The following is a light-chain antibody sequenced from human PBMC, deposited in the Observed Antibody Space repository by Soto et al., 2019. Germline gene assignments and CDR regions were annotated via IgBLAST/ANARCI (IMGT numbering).Light chain of an antibody. CDR2: DAY. CDR3: SRSYTTTRI. CDR1: TGAVTSSHY. Sequence: QAVVTQEPSLTVSPGGTVTLTCGSSTGAVTSSHYPYWFQQKPGQAPRTLIYDAYNNYSWTPARFSGSLLGGQATLTLSGAQPEDEGDYYCSRSYTTTRIFGGGTQLTVL. J-gene: IGLJ2*01. V-gene: IGLV7-46*01.